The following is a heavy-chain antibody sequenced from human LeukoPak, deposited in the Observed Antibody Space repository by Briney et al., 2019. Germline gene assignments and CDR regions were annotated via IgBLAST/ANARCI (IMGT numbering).Heavy chain of an antibody. D-gene: IGHD1-26*01. CDR2: ISSSISTI. CDR3: ARDSGSYAYYFDC. CDR1: GFPFRIYS. Sequence: GGSLTLSCAASGFPFRIYSMKWLRQAPGKGLEGVSYISSSISTINYADSVKGQVTISRDNAKNSLYLQMNSLRAEDTAVYHCARDSGSYAYYFDCWGQGTLVSVSS. V-gene: IGHV3-48*04. J-gene: IGHJ4*02.